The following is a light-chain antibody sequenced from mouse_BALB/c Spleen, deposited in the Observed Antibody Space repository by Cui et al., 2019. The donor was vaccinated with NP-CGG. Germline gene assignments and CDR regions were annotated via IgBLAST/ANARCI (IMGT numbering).Light chain of an antibody. J-gene: IGLJ1*01. CDR1: TGTVTTSNY. CDR2: GTN. CDR3: ALWYSNHWV. Sequence: QAVVTQESALTISPGETVTPTCRSSTGTVTTSNYANWVQEKPDHLFTGLIGGTNNRTPGVPARFSGSLIGDKAALTITGAQTEDEAIYFCALWYSNHWVFGGGTKLTVL. V-gene: IGLV1*01.